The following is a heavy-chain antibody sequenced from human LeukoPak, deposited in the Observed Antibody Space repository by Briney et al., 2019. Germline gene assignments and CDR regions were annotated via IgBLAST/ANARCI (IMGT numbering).Heavy chain of an antibody. V-gene: IGHV4-30-4*01. Sequence: PSETLSLTCTVSGGSISSYYWSWVRQPPGKGLEWIGYIYYSGSTYYNPSLKSRVTISVDTSKNQFSLRLSSVTAADTAVYYCARSPGSRYGMDVWGQGTTVTVSS. CDR3: ARSPGSRYGMDV. D-gene: IGHD3-10*01. CDR1: GGSISSYY. CDR2: IYYSGST. J-gene: IGHJ6*02.